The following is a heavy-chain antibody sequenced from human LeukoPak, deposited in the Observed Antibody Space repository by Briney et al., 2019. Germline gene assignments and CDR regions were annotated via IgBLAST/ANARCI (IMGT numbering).Heavy chain of an antibody. CDR2: IYHNGIT. D-gene: IGHD3-10*01. J-gene: IGHJ4*02. CDR3: ARLYGSGGYYKY. V-gene: IGHV4-59*12. CDR1: GDSISSFY. Sequence: SETLSLTCTVSGDSISSFYWSWIRQPPGKGLEWIGYIYHNGITNYNPFLKSRVTISVDTSKNQFSLKLSSVTAADTAVYYCARLYGSGGYYKYWGQGTLVTVSS.